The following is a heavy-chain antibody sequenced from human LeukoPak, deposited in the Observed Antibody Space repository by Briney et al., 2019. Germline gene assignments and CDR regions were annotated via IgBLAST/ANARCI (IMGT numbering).Heavy chain of an antibody. D-gene: IGHD6-13*01. CDR1: GYTFTGYY. J-gene: IGHJ4*02. CDR3: ARGGPQQPHDY. V-gene: IGHV1-2*02. Sequence: ASVKVSCKASGYTFTGYYMHWVRQAPGQGLEWMGWINPNSGGTNYARKFQGRVTMTRDTSISTAYMELSRLRSDDTAVYYCARGGPQQPHDYWGQGTLVTVSS. CDR2: INPNSGGT.